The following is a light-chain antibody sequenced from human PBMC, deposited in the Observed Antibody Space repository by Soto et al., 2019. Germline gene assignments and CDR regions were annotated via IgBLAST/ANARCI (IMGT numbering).Light chain of an antibody. J-gene: IGKJ1*01. CDR2: AAS. Sequence: EIVFMQGQSIMTFCPGETATLNCRASQSVRNNYLAWYQQRPGQAPRLLIYAASSRATGIPDRFSGSGSGTDFTLTISRLEPDERAVYYCQKYRTSGTFDQETKVDI. V-gene: IGKV3-20*01. CDR1: QSVRNNY. CDR3: QKYRTSGT.